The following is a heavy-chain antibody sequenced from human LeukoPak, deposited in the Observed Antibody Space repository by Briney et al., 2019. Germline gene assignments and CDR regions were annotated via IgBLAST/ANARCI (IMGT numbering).Heavy chain of an antibody. V-gene: IGHV1-2*02. CDR2: INPNSGGT. CDR3: ARASTHHSSSWYSPVGY. CDR1: GYTFTGYY. Sequence: ASVKVSCKASGYTFTGYYMHWVRQAPGQGLEWMGWINPNSGGTNYARKFQGRVTMTRDTSISTAYMELSRLRSDDTAVYYCARASTHHSSSWYSPVGYWGQGTLVTVSS. D-gene: IGHD6-13*01. J-gene: IGHJ4*02.